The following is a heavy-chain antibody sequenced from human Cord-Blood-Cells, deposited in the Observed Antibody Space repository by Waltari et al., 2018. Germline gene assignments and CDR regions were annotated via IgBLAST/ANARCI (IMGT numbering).Heavy chain of an antibody. CDR2: IYTSGST. D-gene: IGHD5-18*01. J-gene: IGHJ4*02. CDR3: ATGLSGYSYGLDY. V-gene: IGHV4-4*07. Sequence: QVQLQESGPGLVKPSETLSLTCTVSGGSISRYYWSWIRQPAGKGLEWIGRIYTSGSTNYNPSLKSRGTMSVDTSKNQFSLKLSSVTAADTAVYYCATGLSGYSYGLDYWGQGTLVTVSS. CDR1: GGSISRYY.